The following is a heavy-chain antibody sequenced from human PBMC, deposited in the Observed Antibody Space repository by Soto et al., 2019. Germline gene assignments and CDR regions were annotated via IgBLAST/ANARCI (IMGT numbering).Heavy chain of an antibody. CDR3: AGGYGEGY. V-gene: IGHV4-61*01. D-gene: IGHD4-17*01. CDR2: IYYSGST. J-gene: IGHJ4*02. Sequence: QVQLQESGPGLVKPSETLSLTCTVSGGSVSSGIYYWSWLRHTPGKGLEWIGYIYYSGSTNYNPSLQSRVTISVDTSKIRGYVMLSSVTAADTAVYYCAGGYGEGYWGQGTLVTVSS. CDR1: GGSVSSGIYY.